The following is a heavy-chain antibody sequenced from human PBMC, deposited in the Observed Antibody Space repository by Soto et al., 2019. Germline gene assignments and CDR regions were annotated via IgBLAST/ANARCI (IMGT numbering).Heavy chain of an antibody. CDR1: GFIFSDYA. CDR3: AKGVEGYVVSSFDA. V-gene: IGHV3-23*01. Sequence: GGSLRLSCAASGFIFSDYAMTWVRQTPGKGLEWVSAITSSGSSTYFADSLKGRITISRDNSKNTLSLQMDSLRVEDTAIYYCAKGVEGYVVSSFDAWGQGALVTVSS. J-gene: IGHJ5*02. CDR2: ITSSGSST. D-gene: IGHD5-12*01.